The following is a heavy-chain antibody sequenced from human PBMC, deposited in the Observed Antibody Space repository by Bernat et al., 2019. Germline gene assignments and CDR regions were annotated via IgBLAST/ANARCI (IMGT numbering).Heavy chain of an antibody. J-gene: IGHJ6*02. Sequence: EVQLVESGGGLVQPGGSLRLSCAASGFTFSSYSMNWVRQAPGKGLEWVSYISSSSSTIYYADSVKGRFTISRDNAKNSLYLQMNSLRAEDTAVYYCARDQDPHREGTSNTRRWTSYYYYYGMDVWGQGTTVTVSS. V-gene: IGHV3-48*01. CDR2: ISSSSSTI. CDR3: ARDQDPHREGTSNTRRWTSYYYYYGMDV. CDR1: GFTFSSYS. D-gene: IGHD2-2*01.